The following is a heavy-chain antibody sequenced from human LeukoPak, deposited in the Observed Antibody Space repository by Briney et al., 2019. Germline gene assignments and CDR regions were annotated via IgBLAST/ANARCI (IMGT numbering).Heavy chain of an antibody. D-gene: IGHD3-22*01. CDR2: ISATGGTT. CDR1: GFTFSSYG. V-gene: IGHV3-23*01. Sequence: GGSLRLSCAASGFTFSSYGMSWVRQAPGKGLEWVSAISATGGTTYYADSVKGRFTISRDNSKNTLYLQMNSLRAEDTALYYCAKAAYYYDSSGHYDYWGQGTLVTVSS. CDR3: AKAAYYYDSSGHYDY. J-gene: IGHJ4*02.